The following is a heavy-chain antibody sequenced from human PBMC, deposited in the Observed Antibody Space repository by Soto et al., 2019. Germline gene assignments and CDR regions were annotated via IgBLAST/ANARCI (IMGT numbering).Heavy chain of an antibody. J-gene: IGHJ5*02. CDR2: ISTSIGHT. V-gene: IGHV1-18*01. CDR1: GYTFDDYS. Sequence: ASVKVSCKASGYTFDDYSITWVRQVPGQGLEWVGWISTSIGHTNYAQGFQGRVTMTTDSATTTAYMELRNRGSDDTALYYCARASDCSGGTCTTWFHPWGQGTLVTVSS. D-gene: IGHD2-15*01. CDR3: ARASDCSGGTCTTWFHP.